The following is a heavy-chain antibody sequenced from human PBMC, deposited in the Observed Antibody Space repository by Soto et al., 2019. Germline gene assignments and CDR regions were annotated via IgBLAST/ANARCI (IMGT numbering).Heavy chain of an antibody. Sequence: EVQLLESGGGLVQPGVSLRLSCAASGFTFSSYAMTWVRQAPGKGLEWLSIISAGGDPTYYAGSVKARFTISRDDSKNTLYLQMNSLRADDTAIYYCDRSPSRYLEYWGQGTLVTVSS. J-gene: IGHJ4*02. CDR3: DRSPSRYLEY. CDR2: ISAGGDPT. CDR1: GFTFSSYA. V-gene: IGHV3-23*01.